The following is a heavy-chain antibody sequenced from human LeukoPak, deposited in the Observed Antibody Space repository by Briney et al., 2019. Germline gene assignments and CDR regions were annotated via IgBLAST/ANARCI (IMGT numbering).Heavy chain of an antibody. CDR1: RFTFSSYW. Sequence: QPGGSLRLPCAASRFTFSSYWMHWVRQAPGKGLVWVSRIDTDGSTTTYADSVKGRFTISRDNAKNTLYLQMNSLRAEDTAVYYCARDGDLRYFDWLLPTLNWFDPWGQGTLVTVSS. D-gene: IGHD3-9*01. V-gene: IGHV3-74*01. J-gene: IGHJ5*02. CDR3: ARDGDLRYFDWLLPTLNWFDP. CDR2: IDTDGSTT.